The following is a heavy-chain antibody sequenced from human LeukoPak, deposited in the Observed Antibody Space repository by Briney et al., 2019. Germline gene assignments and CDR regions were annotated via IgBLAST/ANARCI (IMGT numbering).Heavy chain of an antibody. J-gene: IGHJ6*03. CDR3: ARAGGLLSYYYMDV. CDR2: IIPIFGTA. Sequence: GASVKVSCKASGGTFSSYAISWVRQAPGQGLEWMGGIIPIFGTANYAQKFQGRVTITTEESTSTAHMELSSLRSEDTAVYYCARAGGLLSYYYMDVWGKGTTVTVSS. D-gene: IGHD3-10*01. CDR1: GGTFSSYA. V-gene: IGHV1-69*05.